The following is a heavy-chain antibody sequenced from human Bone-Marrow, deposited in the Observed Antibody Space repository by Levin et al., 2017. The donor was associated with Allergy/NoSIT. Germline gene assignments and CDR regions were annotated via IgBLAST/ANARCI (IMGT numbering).Heavy chain of an antibody. CDR1: GFPFSVYW. Sequence: GGSLRLSCAASGFPFSVYWMTWVRQAPGKGLEWVASIKEDGSERWYVDSVKGRFTISRDNAKNSLFLQMNSLRADDTAVYYWARDWNWGNDYWGQGSLVTVSS. D-gene: IGHD7-27*01. CDR3: ARDWNWGNDY. CDR2: IKEDGSER. V-gene: IGHV3-7*01. J-gene: IGHJ4*02.